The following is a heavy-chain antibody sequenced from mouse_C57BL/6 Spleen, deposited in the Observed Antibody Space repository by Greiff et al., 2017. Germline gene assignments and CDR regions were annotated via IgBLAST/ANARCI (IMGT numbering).Heavy chain of an antibody. CDR3: TRDPYDKRAMDY. CDR2: ISSGGDYI. D-gene: IGHD2-3*01. V-gene: IGHV5-9-1*02. Sequence: EVMLVESGAGLVKPGGSLKLSCAASGFTFSSYAMSWVRQTPEKRLEWVAYISSGGDYIYYADTVKGRCTISSDNARNTLYLQMSSLKSEDTAMYYCTRDPYDKRAMDYWGQGTSVTVSA. CDR1: GFTFSSYA. J-gene: IGHJ4*01.